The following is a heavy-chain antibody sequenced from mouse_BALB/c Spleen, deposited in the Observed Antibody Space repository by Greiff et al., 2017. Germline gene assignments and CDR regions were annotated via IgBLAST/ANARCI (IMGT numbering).Heavy chain of an antibody. D-gene: IGHD2-4*01. Sequence: VQLQQPGAELVKPGASVKLSCKASGYTFTSYWMHWVKQRPGQGLEWIGEIDPSDSYTNYNQKFKGKATLTVDKSSSTAYMQLSSLTSEDSAVYYCARGSMITTRAWFAYWGQGTLVTVSA. J-gene: IGHJ3*01. CDR1: GYTFTSYW. V-gene: IGHV1-69*02. CDR3: ARGSMITTRAWFAY. CDR2: IDPSDSYT.